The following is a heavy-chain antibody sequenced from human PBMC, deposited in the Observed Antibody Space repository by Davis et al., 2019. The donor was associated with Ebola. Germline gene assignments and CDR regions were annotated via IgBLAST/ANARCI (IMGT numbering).Heavy chain of an antibody. CDR3: AREYYDILTGPHDAFDI. CDR1: GFTFSSYG. D-gene: IGHD3-9*01. V-gene: IGHV3-33*01. J-gene: IGHJ3*02. Sequence: GESLKISCAASGFTFSSYGMHWVRQAPGKGLEWVAVIWYDGSNKYYADSVKGRFTISRDNSKNTLYLQMNSLRAEDTAVYYCAREYYDILTGPHDAFDIWGQGTMVTVSS. CDR2: IWYDGSNK.